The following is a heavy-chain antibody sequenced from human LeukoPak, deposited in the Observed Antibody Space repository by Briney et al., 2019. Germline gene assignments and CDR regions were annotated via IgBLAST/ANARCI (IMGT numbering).Heavy chain of an antibody. Sequence: SVKVSCKASGGTFSSYAISWVRQAPGQGLEWMGGIIPIFGTANYAQKFQGRVTITTDESTSTAYMELSGLKSEDTAVYDCARDWAIYSSGWYEAPTWFDPWGQGTLVTVSS. J-gene: IGHJ5*02. CDR3: ARDWAIYSSGWYEAPTWFDP. CDR2: IIPIFGTA. V-gene: IGHV1-69*05. D-gene: IGHD6-19*01. CDR1: GGTFSSYA.